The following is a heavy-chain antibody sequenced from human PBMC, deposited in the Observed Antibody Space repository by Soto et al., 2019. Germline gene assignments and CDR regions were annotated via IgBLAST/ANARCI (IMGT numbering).Heavy chain of an antibody. J-gene: IGHJ6*02. V-gene: IGHV3-49*04. D-gene: IGHD1-26*01. Sequence: LSCTASRFTFGDYAMSWVRQAPGKGLEWVGFIRSKAYGVTTEYAASVKGRFTISRDDSKSIAYLQMNSLKTEDTAVYYCTRDGSRWELLRNYYYGMDVWGQGTTVTGSS. CDR2: IRSKAYGVTT. CDR3: TRDGSRWELLRNYYYGMDV. CDR1: RFTFGDYA.